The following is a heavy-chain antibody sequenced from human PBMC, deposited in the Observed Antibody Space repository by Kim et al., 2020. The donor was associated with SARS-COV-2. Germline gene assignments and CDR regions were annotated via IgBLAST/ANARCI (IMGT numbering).Heavy chain of an antibody. CDR1: GVSFSGYY. CDR3: ARDNYSTVTTYYYYGMDV. CDR2: INQSGST. V-gene: IGHV4-34*01. Sequence: SETLSLTCAVYGVSFSGYYWSWIRQPPGKGLEWIGEINQSGSTNYNPSLKSRVTISVDTSKNQFSLKLSSVTAADTAVYYCARDNYSTVTTYYYYGMDV. J-gene: IGHJ6*01. D-gene: IGHD4-17*01.